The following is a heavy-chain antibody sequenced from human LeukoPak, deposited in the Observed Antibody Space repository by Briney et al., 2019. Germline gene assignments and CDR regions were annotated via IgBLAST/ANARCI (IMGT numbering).Heavy chain of an antibody. V-gene: IGHV1-69*10. CDR2: VIPILGTP. D-gene: IGHD3-16*01. CDR3: ARVERGGVLVV. Sequence: SVKVSCKASGYTFTGYYMHWVRQAPGQGLEWMGGVIPILGTPNYAQKFQGRVTVTADKSTTTVSIDLRSLRSDDTAVYYCARVERGGVLVVWGPGTLVIVSS. CDR1: GYTFTGYY. J-gene: IGHJ4*02.